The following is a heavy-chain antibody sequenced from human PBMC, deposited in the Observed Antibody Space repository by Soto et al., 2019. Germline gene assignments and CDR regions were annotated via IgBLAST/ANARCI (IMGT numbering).Heavy chain of an antibody. CDR3: ARKEELPYYDFWSGYTAYFDY. D-gene: IGHD3-3*01. CDR1: GFTFSSYW. CDR2: IKQDGSEK. Sequence: VGSLRLSCAASGFTFSSYWMSWVRQAPGKGLEWVANIKQDGSEKYYVDSVKGRFTISRDNAKNSLYLQMNSLRAEDTAVYYCARKEELPYYDFWSGYTAYFDYWGQGTLVTVSS. J-gene: IGHJ4*02. V-gene: IGHV3-7*03.